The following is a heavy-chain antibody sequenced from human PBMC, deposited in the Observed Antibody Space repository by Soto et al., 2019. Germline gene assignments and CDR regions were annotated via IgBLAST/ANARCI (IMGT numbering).Heavy chain of an antibody. CDR3: ARLTPYYYDSSGHDY. V-gene: IGHV4-30-4*01. D-gene: IGHD3-22*01. CDR2: IYYSGST. J-gene: IGHJ4*02. Sequence: SETLSLTCTVSGGSISSGDYYWSWIRQPLGKGLEWIGYIYYSGSTYYNPSLKSRVTISVDTSKNQFSLKLSSVTAADTAVYYCARLTPYYYDSSGHDYWGQGTLVTVSS. CDR1: GGSISSGDYY.